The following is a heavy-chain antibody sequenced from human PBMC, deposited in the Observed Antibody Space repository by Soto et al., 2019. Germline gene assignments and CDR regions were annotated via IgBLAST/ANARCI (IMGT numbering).Heavy chain of an antibody. D-gene: IGHD3-22*01. Sequence: PGGSLRLSCAASGFTFSSYAMSWVRQAPGKGLEWVSGISGSGDSTYYADSVKGRFTISRDNSKNTLYLQMNSLRAEDTAVYYCAKGSGYYYDTSGSNWFDPWGQGTLVTVSS. CDR2: ISGSGDST. CDR1: GFTFSSYA. V-gene: IGHV3-23*01. CDR3: AKGSGYYYDTSGSNWFDP. J-gene: IGHJ5*02.